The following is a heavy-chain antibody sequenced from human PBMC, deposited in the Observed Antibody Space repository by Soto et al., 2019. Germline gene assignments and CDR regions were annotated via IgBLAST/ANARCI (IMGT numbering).Heavy chain of an antibody. Sequence: SETLSLTCTVSGGSISSYYWSWIRQPPGKGLEWIGYIYYSGSTNYNPSLKSRVTISVDTSKNQFSLKLSSVTAADTAVYYCARVSIAAAGIGPPGDTDVWGKGTKVTVSS. J-gene: IGHJ6*03. CDR1: GGSISSYY. CDR2: IYYSGST. CDR3: ARVSIAAAGIGPPGDTDV. V-gene: IGHV4-59*01. D-gene: IGHD6-13*01.